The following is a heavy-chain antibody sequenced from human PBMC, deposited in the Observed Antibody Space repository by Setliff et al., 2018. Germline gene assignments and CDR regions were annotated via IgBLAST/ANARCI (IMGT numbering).Heavy chain of an antibody. Sequence: SETLSLTCTVSGGSISSGDYYWSWIRQPPGKGLEWIGYIYYSGSTYYNPSLKSRVTISVDTSKNQFSLKLSSVTATDTAVYYCAREAPGYAFDIWGQGTMVTVSS. J-gene: IGHJ3*02. CDR1: GGSISSGDYY. CDR3: AREAPGYAFDI. V-gene: IGHV4-30-4*08. D-gene: IGHD1-1*01. CDR2: IYYSGST.